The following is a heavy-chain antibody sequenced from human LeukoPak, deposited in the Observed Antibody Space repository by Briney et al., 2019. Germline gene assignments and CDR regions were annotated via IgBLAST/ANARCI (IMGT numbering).Heavy chain of an antibody. V-gene: IGHV3-23*01. Sequence: GGSLRLSCAASGFTFDDYAMHWVRQAPGKGLEWVSAISGSGGSTYYADSVKGRFTISRDNSKNTLSLQMNSLRAEDTAVYYCAKGKGSPWYFDYWGQGTLVTVSS. CDR2: ISGSGGST. D-gene: IGHD2-15*01. CDR1: GFTFDDYA. J-gene: IGHJ4*02. CDR3: AKGKGSPWYFDY.